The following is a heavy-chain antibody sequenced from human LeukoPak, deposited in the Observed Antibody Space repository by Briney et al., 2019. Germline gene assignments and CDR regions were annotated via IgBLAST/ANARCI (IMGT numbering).Heavy chain of an antibody. V-gene: IGHV1-8*01. Sequence: ASVKVSCKASGYTFTSYDINWVRQATGPGLEWMGWMNPNSGNTGYAQKFQGRVTMTRNTSISTAYMELSSLRSEDTAVYYCARKRTAMAKQNWFDPWGQGTLVTVSS. CDR1: GYTFTSYD. D-gene: IGHD5-18*01. CDR3: ARKRTAMAKQNWFDP. CDR2: MNPNSGNT. J-gene: IGHJ5*02.